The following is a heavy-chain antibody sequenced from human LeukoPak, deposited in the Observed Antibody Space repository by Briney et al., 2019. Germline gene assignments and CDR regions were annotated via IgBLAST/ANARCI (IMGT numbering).Heavy chain of an antibody. CDR3: STDAGLRAL. CDR1: GFTFSDAW. Sequence: PGGSLRLSCAASGFTFSDAWMSWVRQAPGKGLEWVGRIKSMTRGGTTDYAAPVKGRFTISRDDSKNTLFLQMDSLKTEDTAVYYCSTDAGLRALGGEGTLVTVSS. V-gene: IGHV3-15*01. D-gene: IGHD1-14*01. J-gene: IGHJ4*02. CDR2: IKSMTRGGTT.